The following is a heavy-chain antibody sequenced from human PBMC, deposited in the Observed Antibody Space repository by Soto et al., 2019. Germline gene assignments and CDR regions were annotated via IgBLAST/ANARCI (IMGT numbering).Heavy chain of an antibody. V-gene: IGHV1-69*13. D-gene: IGHD2-15*01. CDR3: ASAVVGNYYYYGMDV. CDR2: IIPIFGTA. Sequence: ASVKVSCKASGGTFSSYAISWVRQAPGQGLEWMGGIIPIFGTANYAQKFQGRVTITADESTSTAYMELSSLRSEDTAVYYCASAVVGNYYYYGMDVWGQGTTVTVSS. J-gene: IGHJ6*02. CDR1: GGTFSSYA.